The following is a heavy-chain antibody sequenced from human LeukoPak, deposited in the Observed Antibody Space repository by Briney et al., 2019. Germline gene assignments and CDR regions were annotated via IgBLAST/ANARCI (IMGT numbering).Heavy chain of an antibody. CDR1: GVSISTSRYY. Sequence: SETLSLTCTVSGVSISTSRYYWGWIRQPPGKGLEWIGNIYYTGPTYYNASLESRVTISLDTSKNQFFLKLNSVTAADTAVYYCARARYHTEMTYFRTVYYFDYWGQGTLVTVSS. CDR2: IYYTGPT. CDR3: ARARYHTEMTYFRTVYYFDY. D-gene: IGHD2-8*01. V-gene: IGHV4-39*07. J-gene: IGHJ4*02.